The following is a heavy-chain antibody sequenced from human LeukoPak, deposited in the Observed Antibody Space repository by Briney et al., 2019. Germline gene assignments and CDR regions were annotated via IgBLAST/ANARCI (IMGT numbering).Heavy chain of an antibody. CDR2: INQDGSEK. Sequence: EGSLRLSCAASGFTFSTFWLSWVRQAPGKGLEWMANINQDGSEKYYVDSMKGRFTVSRDNAKNSLYLQMDSLRAEDTAVYYCARGGTFVSDYWGQGTLVTVSS. V-gene: IGHV3-7*01. D-gene: IGHD1-1*01. CDR1: GFTFSTFW. CDR3: ARGGTFVSDY. J-gene: IGHJ4*02.